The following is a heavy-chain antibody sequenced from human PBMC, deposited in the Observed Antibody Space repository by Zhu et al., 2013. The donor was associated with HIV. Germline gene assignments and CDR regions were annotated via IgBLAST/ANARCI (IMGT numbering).Heavy chain of an antibody. CDR3: ARDLSRILGRRYYFDY. Sequence: QVQLVQSGAEVKKPGSSVKVSCKASGGTFSSYAISWVRQAPGQGLEWMGGIIPIFGTANYAQKFQGRVTITADESTSTAYMELSSLRSEDTAVYYCARDLSRILGRRYYFDYWGQGTLVTVSS. V-gene: IGHV1-69*01. J-gene: IGHJ4*02. CDR2: IIPIFGTA. CDR1: GGTFSSYA. D-gene: IGHD1-26*01.